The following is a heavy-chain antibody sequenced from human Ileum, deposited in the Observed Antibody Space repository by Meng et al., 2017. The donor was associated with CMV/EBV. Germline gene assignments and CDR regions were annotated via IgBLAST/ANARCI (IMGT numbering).Heavy chain of an antibody. CDR2: VYRGRDA. J-gene: IGHJ4*02. CDR3: TTGSAYSPPGQFHQ. Sequence: VSGGSISRANWWTWVRQTPGKELEWIGEVYRGRDAMYNPSLQSRLTISVDDSTNQVSLRLRSVTAADTAMYYCTTGSAYSPPGQFHQWGQGTLVTVSS. CDR1: GGSISRANW. D-gene: IGHD3-22*01. V-gene: IGHV4-4*02.